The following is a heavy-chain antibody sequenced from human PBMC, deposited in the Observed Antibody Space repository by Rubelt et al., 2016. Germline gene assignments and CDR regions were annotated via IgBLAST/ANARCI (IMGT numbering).Heavy chain of an antibody. Sequence: AASGFTFDDYTMHWVRQAPGKGLEWVSLISWDGGSTYHADSVKGRFTISRDNSKNSLYLQMNSLRTEDTALYYCAKGNDYDSSGYHYYFDYWGQGTLVTVSS. J-gene: IGHJ4*02. CDR1: GFTFDDYT. D-gene: IGHD3-22*01. CDR3: AKGNDYDSSGYHYYFDY. V-gene: IGHV3-43*01. CDR2: ISWDGGST.